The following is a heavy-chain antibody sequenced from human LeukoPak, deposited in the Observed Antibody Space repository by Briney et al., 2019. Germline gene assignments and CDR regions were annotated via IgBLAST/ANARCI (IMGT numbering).Heavy chain of an antibody. CDR1: GFTFSTYT. D-gene: IGHD7-27*01. V-gene: IGHV3-23*01. Sequence: GGSLRLSCAASGFTFSTYTMYWVRHPPGKRPEWVSIIGNNGGGIHYADSVRGRFTISRDNSKNALYLQMNSLRVEDTAVYYCAIDPNWGTHSWGQGVLVTVSS. CDR3: AIDPNWGTHS. J-gene: IGHJ4*02. CDR2: IGNNGGGI.